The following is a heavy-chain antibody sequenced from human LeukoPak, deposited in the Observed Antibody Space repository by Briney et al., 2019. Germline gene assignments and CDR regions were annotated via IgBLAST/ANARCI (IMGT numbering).Heavy chain of an antibody. Sequence: TSETLSLTGGVYGISISNTNWWSWVRQPPGQGLEWIGEISLTGLTHYNPSRESRVTVSLDKSKNQLALNLASVTAADTAVYFCSRENGAFSPFGYWGQGTLVTVLS. CDR1: GISISNTNW. V-gene: IGHV4-4*02. D-gene: IGHD2-8*01. CDR2: ISLTGLT. CDR3: SRENGAFSPFGY. J-gene: IGHJ4*02.